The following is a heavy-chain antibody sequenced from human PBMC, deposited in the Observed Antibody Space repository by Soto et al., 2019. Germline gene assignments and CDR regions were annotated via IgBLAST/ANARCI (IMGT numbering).Heavy chain of an antibody. CDR1: GFSLSTSGVG. D-gene: IGHD3-22*01. V-gene: IGHV2-5*02. J-gene: IGHJ4*02. Sequence: QITLKESGPTLVKPTQTLTLTCTFSGFSLSTSGVGVGWIRQPPGKALEWLALIYWDDDKRYSPSLKSRLTITKDTSKNQVVLTMTNMDPVDTATYYCAHSGYYDSSGYYFPFAFVLDYWGQGTLVTVSS. CDR2: IYWDDDK. CDR3: AHSGYYDSSGYYFPFAFVLDY.